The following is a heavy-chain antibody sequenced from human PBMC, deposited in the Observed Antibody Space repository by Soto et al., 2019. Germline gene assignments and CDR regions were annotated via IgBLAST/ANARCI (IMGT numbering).Heavy chain of an antibody. V-gene: IGHV3-7*01. Sequence: GGSLRLSCAASGFTFSSYWMSWVRQAPGKGLEWVANIKQDGSEKYYVDSVKGRFTISRDKAKNSLYLQMNSLRAEDTAVYYCARVYGTAMVYSYYYYMDVWGKGTTVTVSS. CDR3: ARVYGTAMVYSYYYYMDV. CDR2: IKQDGSEK. CDR1: GFTFSSYW. D-gene: IGHD5-18*01. J-gene: IGHJ6*03.